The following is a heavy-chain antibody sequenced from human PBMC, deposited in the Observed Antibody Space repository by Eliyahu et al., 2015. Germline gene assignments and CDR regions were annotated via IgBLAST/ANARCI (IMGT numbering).Heavy chain of an antibody. CDR2: ISSSSSYI. CDR1: GFTFSSYS. CDR3: ARGDFWSGGMDV. V-gene: IGHV3-21*01. J-gene: IGHJ6*02. Sequence: EVQLVESGGGLVKPGGSLRLSCAASGFTFSSYSMNWVRQAPGKGLEWVSSISSSSSYIYYADSVKGRFTISRDNAKNSLYLQMNSLRAEDTAVYYCARGDFWSGGMDVWGQGTTVTVSS. D-gene: IGHD3-3*01.